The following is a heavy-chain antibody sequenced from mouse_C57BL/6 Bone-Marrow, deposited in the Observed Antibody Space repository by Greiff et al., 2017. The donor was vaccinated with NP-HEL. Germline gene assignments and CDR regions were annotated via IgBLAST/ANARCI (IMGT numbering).Heavy chain of an antibody. V-gene: IGHV1-26*01. CDR2: INPNNGGT. Sequence: VQLKQSGPELVKPGASVKISCKASGYTFTDYYMNWVKQSHGKSLEWIGDINPNNGGTSYNQKFKGKATLTVDKSSSTAYMELRSLTSEDSAVYYCARRITTVVATRDYWGQGTTLTVSS. CDR1: GYTFTDYY. CDR3: ARRITTVVATRDY. J-gene: IGHJ2*01. D-gene: IGHD1-1*01.